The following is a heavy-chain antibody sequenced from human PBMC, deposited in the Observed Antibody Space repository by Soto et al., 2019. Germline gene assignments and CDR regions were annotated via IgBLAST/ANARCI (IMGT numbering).Heavy chain of an antibody. Sequence: SETLSLTCTVSGASISGFYWSWIRKSAGKGLEWIGRIYATGTTDYNPSLKSRVMMSVDTSKKQFSLKLRSVTAADTAVYYCVRDGTKTLRDWLDPWRQGISVTVSS. CDR3: VRDGTKTLRDWLDP. CDR1: GASISGFY. CDR2: IYATGTT. D-gene: IGHD1-1*01. J-gene: IGHJ5*02. V-gene: IGHV4-4*07.